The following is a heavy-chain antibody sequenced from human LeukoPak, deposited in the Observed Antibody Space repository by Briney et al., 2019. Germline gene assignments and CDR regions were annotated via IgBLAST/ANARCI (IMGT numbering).Heavy chain of an antibody. V-gene: IGHV3-23*01. D-gene: IGHD3-22*01. CDR1: GLTFSSYA. CDR2: ISGSGGST. Sequence: GGSLRLSCAASGLTFSSYAMSWVRQAPGKGLEWVSAISGSGGSTIYADSVEDRFTLPRDNSKNTLYLQMNSLRAEDTAVYYCSKSMIENWFDPWGQGTLVTVSS. J-gene: IGHJ5*02. CDR3: SKSMIENWFDP.